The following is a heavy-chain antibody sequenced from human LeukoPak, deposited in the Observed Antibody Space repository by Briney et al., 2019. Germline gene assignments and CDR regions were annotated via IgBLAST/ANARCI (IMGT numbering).Heavy chain of an antibody. J-gene: IGHJ6*02. CDR2: INPNSGGT. D-gene: IGHD6-19*01. Sequence: ASVKVSCKASGYSFTGSYIHWVRQAPGQGLEWMGWINPNSGGTNYAQKFQGRVTMTRDTSISTAYMELSRLRSDDTAVYYCAGRRTTQQWLVVWGQGTTVTVSS. CDR1: GYSFTGSY. V-gene: IGHV1-2*02. CDR3: AGRRTTQQWLVV.